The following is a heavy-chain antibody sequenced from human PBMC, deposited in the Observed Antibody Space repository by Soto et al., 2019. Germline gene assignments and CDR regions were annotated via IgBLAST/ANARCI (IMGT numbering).Heavy chain of an antibody. CDR1: GGSISSYCYT. CDR2: IYEGGNT. Sequence: SETLSLTCAVSGGSISSYCYTWICIPQPPGKDLQGNVHIYEGGNTYHTPSLESRVAISTDKSKNQFSLRLSSVTAADTAVYYCVRRSPEDGFDIWGQGTLVTVSS. V-gene: IGHV4-30-2*01. J-gene: IGHJ3*02. CDR3: VRRSPEDGFDI.